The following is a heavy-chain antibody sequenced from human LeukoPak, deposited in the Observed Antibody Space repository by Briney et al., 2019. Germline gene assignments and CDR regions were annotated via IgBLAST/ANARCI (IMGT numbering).Heavy chain of an antibody. Sequence: GASVKVSCKASGYTFTGYYMHWVRQAPGQGLEWMGWINPNSGGTNYAQKFQGRVTMTRDTSTSTAYMELRSLRSDDTAVYYCARVVGAHGSYNWFDPWGQGTLVTVSS. D-gene: IGHD1-26*01. J-gene: IGHJ5*02. V-gene: IGHV1-2*02. CDR1: GYTFTGYY. CDR3: ARVVGAHGSYNWFDP. CDR2: INPNSGGT.